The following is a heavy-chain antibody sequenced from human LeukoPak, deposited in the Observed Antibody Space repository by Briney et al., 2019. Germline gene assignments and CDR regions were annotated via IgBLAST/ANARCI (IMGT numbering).Heavy chain of an antibody. D-gene: IGHD3-10*01. V-gene: IGHV3-30-3*01. CDR3: ARGGNAATY. CDR2: ISYDGSNK. CDR1: GFTFSSYA. J-gene: IGHJ4*02. Sequence: GESLRLSCAASGFTFSSYAMHWVRQAPGKGLEWVAVISYDGSNKYYADSVKGRFTISRDNSKNTLYLQMNSLRAEDTAVYYCARGGNAATYWGQGTLVTVSS.